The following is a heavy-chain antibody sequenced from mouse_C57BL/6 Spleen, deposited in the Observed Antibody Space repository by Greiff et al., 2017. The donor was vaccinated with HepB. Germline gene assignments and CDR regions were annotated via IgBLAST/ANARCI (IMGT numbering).Heavy chain of an antibody. Sequence: EVQRVESGGGLVKPGGSLKLSCAASGFTFSSYAMSWVRQTPEKRLEWVATISDGGSYTYYPDNVKGRFTISRDNAKNNLYLQMSHLKSEDTAMYYCARGGYDGYYGAYWGQGTLVTVSA. CDR3: ARGGYDGYYGAY. D-gene: IGHD2-3*01. CDR2: ISDGGSYT. CDR1: GFTFSSYA. J-gene: IGHJ3*01. V-gene: IGHV5-4*01.